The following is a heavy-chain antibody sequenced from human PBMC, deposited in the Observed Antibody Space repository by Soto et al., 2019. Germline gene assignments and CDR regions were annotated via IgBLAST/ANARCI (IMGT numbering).Heavy chain of an antibody. CDR2: IIPILGIA. D-gene: IGHD2-2*01. CDR1: GGTFSSYT. J-gene: IGHJ5*02. Sequence: QVQLVQSGAEVKKPGSSVKVSCKASGGTFSSYTISWVRQAPGQGLEWMGRIIPILGIANYAQKFQGRVTITADKSTSTAYMELSSLRSEDTAVYYCARGFHLLVPAAMQYNWFDPWGQGTLVTVSS. V-gene: IGHV1-69*02. CDR3: ARGFHLLVPAAMQYNWFDP.